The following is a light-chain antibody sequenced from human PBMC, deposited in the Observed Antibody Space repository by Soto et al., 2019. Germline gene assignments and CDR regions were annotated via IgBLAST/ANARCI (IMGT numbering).Light chain of an antibody. Sequence: QSVLTQPPSASGTPGQRVTISCSGSSSNIGSNYVYWYQQLPGTAPKLLIYRNNQRPSGVPDRFSGSKSGTSASLAISGLRSEHEADYYCAAWDDSLSGRGVVFGGGTKLTVL. CDR2: RNN. V-gene: IGLV1-47*01. CDR1: SSNIGSNY. J-gene: IGLJ2*01. CDR3: AAWDDSLSGRGVV.